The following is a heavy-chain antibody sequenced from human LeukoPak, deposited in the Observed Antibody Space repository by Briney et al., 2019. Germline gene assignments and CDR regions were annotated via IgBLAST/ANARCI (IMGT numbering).Heavy chain of an antibody. Sequence: ASVKVSCKASGYTFTSYYMHWVRQAPGQGLEWMGIINPSGGSTSYAQKFQGRVTMTRDTSTSTVYMELSSLRSENTAVYYCARERSSDALDIWGQGTMVTVSS. D-gene: IGHD3-10*01. CDR3: ARERSSDALDI. J-gene: IGHJ3*02. CDR1: GYTFTSYY. CDR2: INPSGGST. V-gene: IGHV1-46*01.